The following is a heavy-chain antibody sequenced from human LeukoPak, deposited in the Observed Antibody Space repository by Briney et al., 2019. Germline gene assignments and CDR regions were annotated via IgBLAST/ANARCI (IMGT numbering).Heavy chain of an antibody. Sequence: GGSRRLSCAASGFTFSSYGMHWVRQAPGKGLEWVAVIWYDGSNKYYADSVKGRFTISRDNSKNTLYLQMNSLRAEDTAVYYCARDRLTMIPIYYFDYWGQGTLVTVSS. CDR1: GFTFSSYG. CDR2: IWYDGSNK. J-gene: IGHJ4*02. D-gene: IGHD3-22*01. V-gene: IGHV3-33*01. CDR3: ARDRLTMIPIYYFDY.